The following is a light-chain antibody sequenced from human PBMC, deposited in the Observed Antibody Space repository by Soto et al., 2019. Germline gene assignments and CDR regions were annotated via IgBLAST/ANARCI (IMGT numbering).Light chain of an antibody. V-gene: IGLV1-40*01. CDR1: SSNIGAGYD. CDR2: GDT. Sequence: QPVLTQPPSVSGAPGQRVTISCTGSSSNIGAGYDVHWYQQLPGTAPKLLIYGDTNRPSGVPDRFSGSKSATSASLVITGLQAEDEADYYCQSYDTALNVYVVFGGGTKVTVL. CDR3: QSYDTALNVYVV. J-gene: IGLJ2*01.